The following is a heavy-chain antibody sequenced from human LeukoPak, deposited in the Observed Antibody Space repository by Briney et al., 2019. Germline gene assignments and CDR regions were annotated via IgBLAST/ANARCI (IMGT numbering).Heavy chain of an antibody. J-gene: IGHJ6*02. V-gene: IGHV1-2*06. CDR3: ARGGYDFVYYCYGMDV. CDR1: GYTFTGYY. Sequence: ASVNVSCKASGYTFTGYYMHWVRQAPGQGLEWMGRINPNSGGTNYAQKFQGRVTMTRDTSISTAYMELSRLRSDDTAVYYCARGGYDFVYYCYGMDVWGQGTTVTVSS. CDR2: INPNSGGT. D-gene: IGHD3-3*01.